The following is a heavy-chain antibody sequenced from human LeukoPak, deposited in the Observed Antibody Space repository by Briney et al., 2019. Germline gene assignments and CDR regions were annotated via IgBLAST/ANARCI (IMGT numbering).Heavy chain of an antibody. CDR1: GFTISTYD. V-gene: IGHV3-48*03. Sequence: GGSLRLSCAASGFTISTYDINWVSQAPGRGLEWVSYISSSGSTIYYADSVKGRFTISRDNAKNLVYLQMNSLRAEDTAVYYCASATSGNGMDVWGKGTTVTVSS. CDR2: ISSSGSTI. CDR3: ASATSGNGMDV. J-gene: IGHJ6*04. D-gene: IGHD1-26*01.